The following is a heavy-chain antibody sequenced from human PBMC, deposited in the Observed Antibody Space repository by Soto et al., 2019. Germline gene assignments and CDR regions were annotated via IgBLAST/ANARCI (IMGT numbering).Heavy chain of an antibody. CDR3: ARFRVTGTTDYYYGMDV. Sequence: GGSLRLSCAASGFTVSSNYMSWVRQAPGKGLEWVSVIYSGGSTYYADSVKGRFTISRHNSKNTLYLQMNSLRSDDTAVYYCARFRVTGTTDYYYGMDVWGQGTTVTVSS. V-gene: IGHV3-53*04. CDR1: GFTVSSNY. CDR2: IYSGGST. D-gene: IGHD1-20*01. J-gene: IGHJ6*02.